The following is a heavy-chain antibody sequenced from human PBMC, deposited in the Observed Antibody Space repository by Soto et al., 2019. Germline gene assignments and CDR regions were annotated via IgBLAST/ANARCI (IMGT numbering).Heavy chain of an antibody. CDR2: IYYSGST. J-gene: IGHJ4*02. V-gene: IGHV4-39*01. D-gene: IGHD1-1*01. Sequence: KPSETLSLTCTVSGGSISISSHYWGWIRQPPEKGLEWIGSIYYSGSTYYNPSLKSRVTISVDTSKNQFSLKLGSVTAADTAVYYCARTIRRNEYYFDYWGQGALVTVSS. CDR1: GGSISISSHY. CDR3: ARTIRRNEYYFDY.